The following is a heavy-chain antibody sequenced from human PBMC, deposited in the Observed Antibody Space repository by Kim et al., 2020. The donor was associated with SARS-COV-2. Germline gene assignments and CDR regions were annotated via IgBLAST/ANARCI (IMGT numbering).Heavy chain of an antibody. V-gene: IGHV3-11*01. CDR1: GFTFSDYY. J-gene: IGHJ6*02. D-gene: IGHD3-3*01. CDR2: ISSSGSTI. Sequence: GGSLRLSCAASGFTFSDYYMSWIRQAPGKGLEWVSYISSSGSTIYYADSVKGRFTISRDNAKNSLYLQMNSLRAEDTAVYYCARDGKSYYDFWSGYEGRSYYYYGMHVWGQGTTVTVSS. CDR3: ARDGKSYYDFWSGYEGRSYYYYGMHV.